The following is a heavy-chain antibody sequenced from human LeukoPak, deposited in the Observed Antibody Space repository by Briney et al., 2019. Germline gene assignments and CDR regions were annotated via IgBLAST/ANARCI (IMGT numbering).Heavy chain of an antibody. CDR2: MNPNSGNT. D-gene: IGHD5-24*01. J-gene: IGHJ4*02. Sequence: ASVKVSCKASGYTFTSYDINWVRQATGQGLEWMGWMNPNSGNTGYAQKFQGRVTITRNTSISTAYMELSSLKSEDTAVYFCARGRKGMTTSYYFDSWGQGTLVAVSS. CDR3: ARGRKGMTTSYYFDS. V-gene: IGHV1-8*03. CDR1: GYTFTSYD.